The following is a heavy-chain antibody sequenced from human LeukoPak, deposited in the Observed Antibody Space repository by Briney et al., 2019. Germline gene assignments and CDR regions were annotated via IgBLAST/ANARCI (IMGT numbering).Heavy chain of an antibody. CDR1: GGSISSSSYY. Sequence: SETLSLTCTVSGGSISSSSYYWGWIRQPPGKGLEWIGNIYYSGRTYYNPSLQSRVTISVDTSKNQFSLKLSSVTATDTAEYYCARGVSMIVVVIHDWYFDLWGRGTLVTVSS. V-gene: IGHV4-39*01. CDR3: ARGVSMIVVVIHDWYFDL. J-gene: IGHJ2*01. CDR2: IYYSGRT. D-gene: IGHD3-22*01.